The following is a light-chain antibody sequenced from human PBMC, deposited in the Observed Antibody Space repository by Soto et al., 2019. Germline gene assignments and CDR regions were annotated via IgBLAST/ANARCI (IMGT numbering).Light chain of an antibody. CDR1: QSVTWY. Sequence: EIVLTQSPATLSLSPGERATLSCRASQSVTWYLAWYQQKPGQAPRLFIYDATNRATGIPARFSGSGSGTDFTLTFSSLEPEDFAVYYCQQRTNWLTFGGGTRVEI. CDR3: QQRTNWLT. CDR2: DAT. J-gene: IGKJ4*01. V-gene: IGKV3-11*01.